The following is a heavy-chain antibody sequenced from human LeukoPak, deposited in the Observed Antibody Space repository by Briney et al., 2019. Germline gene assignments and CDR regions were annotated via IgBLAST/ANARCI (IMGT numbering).Heavy chain of an antibody. V-gene: IGHV3-48*03. J-gene: IGHJ4*02. Sequence: GGSLRLSCAASGFTFSSYDMNWVRQAPGKGLEWVSYITSSGNTIYYADSVRGRFTISRDNAKNSLSLQMNSLRAEDTAVYYCARVGSEVPWYFDYWGQGTLVTVSS. CDR3: ARVGSEVPWYFDY. CDR2: ITSSGNTI. D-gene: IGHD3-10*01. CDR1: GFTFSSYD.